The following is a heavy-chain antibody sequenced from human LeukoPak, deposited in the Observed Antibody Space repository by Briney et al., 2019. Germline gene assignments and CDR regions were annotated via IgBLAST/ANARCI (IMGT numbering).Heavy chain of an antibody. V-gene: IGHV3-21*01. Sequence: GGSLRLSCAASGSTFSSYSMNWVRQAPGKGLEGISSINSRSSNIYYIDSVKGRFTISRDNAKNSLYLQMNSLRAEDTAVYYCARGGSSDYYYYYGLDVWGQGTTVTVSS. J-gene: IGHJ6*02. CDR3: ARGGSSDYYYYYGLDV. CDR2: INSRSSNI. D-gene: IGHD6-13*01. CDR1: GSTFSSYS.